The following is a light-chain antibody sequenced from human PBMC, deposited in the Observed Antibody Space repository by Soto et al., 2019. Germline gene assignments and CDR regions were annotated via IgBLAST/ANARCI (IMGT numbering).Light chain of an antibody. CDR1: QSISSW. V-gene: IGKV1-5*03. CDR3: QLYDSWPRA. Sequence: DIQMTQSPSTLSASVGDRVTITCRASQSISSWLAWYQQKPGKAPKVLIYKASSLESGVPSRFSGSGSETEFTLTISSLQSEDFALYYCQLYDSWPRAFGQGTKVEIK. J-gene: IGKJ1*01. CDR2: KAS.